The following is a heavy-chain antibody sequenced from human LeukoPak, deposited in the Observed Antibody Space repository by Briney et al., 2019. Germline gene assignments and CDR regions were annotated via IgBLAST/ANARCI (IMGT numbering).Heavy chain of an antibody. V-gene: IGHV1-69*04. CDR2: IIPILSIA. J-gene: IGHJ4*02. D-gene: IGHD2-2*01. CDR3: ARGGDIVVVPAARKGFDY. CDR1: GGTFSSYA. Sequence: SVKVSCKASGGTFSSYAISWVRQAPGQGLEWMGRIIPILSIANYAQKFQGRVTITADKSTSTAYMELSSLRSEDTAVYYCARGGDIVVVPAARKGFDYWGQGTLVTVSS.